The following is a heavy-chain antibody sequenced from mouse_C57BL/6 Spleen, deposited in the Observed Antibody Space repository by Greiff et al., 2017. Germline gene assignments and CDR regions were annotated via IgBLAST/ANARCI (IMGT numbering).Heavy chain of an antibody. V-gene: IGHV5-17*01. Sequence: EVKLVESGGGLVKPGGSLKLSCAASGFTFSDYGMHWVRQAPEKGLEWVAYISSGSSTFYYADTVKGRFTISRNNAKNTLFLQMTSLRSEDTAMYYCARRDHYYAMDYWGQGTSVTVSS. CDR3: ARRDHYYAMDY. CDR1: GFTFSDYG. CDR2: ISSGSSTF. J-gene: IGHJ4*01.